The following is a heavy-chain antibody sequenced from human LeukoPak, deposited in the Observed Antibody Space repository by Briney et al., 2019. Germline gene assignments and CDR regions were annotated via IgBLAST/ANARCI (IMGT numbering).Heavy chain of an antibody. CDR3: ARNDCSGGSCYPPAS. D-gene: IGHD2-15*01. CDR1: GGSFSGYY. V-gene: IGHV4-34*01. CDR2: INHSGST. Sequence: PSETLSLTCAVYGGSFSGYYWSWLRQPPGKGLEWIGEINHSGSTNYNPSLKSRVTISVDTSKNQFSLKLSSVTAADTAVYYCARNDCSGGSCYPPASWGQGTLVTVSS. J-gene: IGHJ5*02.